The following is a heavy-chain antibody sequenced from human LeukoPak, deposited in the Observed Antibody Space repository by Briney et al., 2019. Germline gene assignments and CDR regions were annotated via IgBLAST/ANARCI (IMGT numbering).Heavy chain of an antibody. CDR1: GYTFTSNY. Sequence: ASVKASCKAFGYTFTSNYMHWVRQAPGQGPEWMGVISPSGGSTSYAQKFQGRVTMTRDTSTSTAYMELSNLRSEDTAVYYCAVMYYYGSGSYYNVLKFVYFDYWGQGTLVTVSS. J-gene: IGHJ4*02. V-gene: IGHV1-46*01. CDR3: AVMYYYGSGSYYNVLKFVYFDY. CDR2: ISPSGGST. D-gene: IGHD3-10*01.